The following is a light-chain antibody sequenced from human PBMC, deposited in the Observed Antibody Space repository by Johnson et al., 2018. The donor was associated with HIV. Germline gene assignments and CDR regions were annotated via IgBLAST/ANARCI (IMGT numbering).Light chain of an antibody. Sequence: QSVLTQPPSVSAAPGQKVTISCSGSSSNIGNKYVSWYQQLPGTAPKVLIYDNNKRPSGIPDRFSGSKSGTSATLGITGLQTGDEADYYCGTWDSSLSVNYVFGTGTNVTVL. V-gene: IGLV1-51*01. CDR2: DNN. CDR1: SSNIGNKY. CDR3: GTWDSSLSVNYV. J-gene: IGLJ1*01.